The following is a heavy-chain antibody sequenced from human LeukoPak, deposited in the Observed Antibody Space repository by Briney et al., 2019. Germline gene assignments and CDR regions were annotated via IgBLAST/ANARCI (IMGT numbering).Heavy chain of an antibody. CDR1: GGPISSSSYY. V-gene: IGHV4-39*01. J-gene: IGHJ6*03. D-gene: IGHD5-12*01. CDR2: LYYTGSP. Sequence: SETLSLTCTVSGGPISSSSYYRGWILQSPGPGLEWMARLYYTGSPYYNPSLESRVTTSVDTSKNQFSLKLSAVTAADTAVYFCASQWLRYSGYYYYMDVWGKGTTVTVSS. CDR3: ASQWLRYSGYYYYMDV.